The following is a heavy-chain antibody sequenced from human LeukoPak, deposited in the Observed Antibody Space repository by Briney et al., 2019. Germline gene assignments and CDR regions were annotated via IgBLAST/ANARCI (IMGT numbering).Heavy chain of an antibody. CDR3: AGHRSGGVTICGVVPGLIDY. V-gene: IGHV5-51*01. D-gene: IGHD3-3*01. CDR2: IYPGDSDT. J-gene: IGHJ4*02. Sequence: GESLKISCKGSGYSFTSYWIGWVRQMPGKGLEWMGIIYPGDSDTRYSPSFQGQVTISADKSISTAYLQWSSLKASDTAMFYCAGHRSGGVTICGVVPGLIDYWGQGTLVTVSS. CDR1: GYSFTSYW.